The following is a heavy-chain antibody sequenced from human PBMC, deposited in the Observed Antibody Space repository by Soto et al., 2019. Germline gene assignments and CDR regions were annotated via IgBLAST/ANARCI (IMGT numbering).Heavy chain of an antibody. CDR3: VRDFDGSGSYYTGY. D-gene: IGHD3-10*01. Sequence: QVHLVQSGVEVKKPGASVKVSCKASGYNFINYGITWVRQAPGQGLEWMGWIRVHNGNTNYAQNLQGRVTMTTDTSTGTAYMELRSLRSDDTAVYYCVRDFDGSGSYYTGYWGPGTLVTVSS. CDR2: IRVHNGNT. J-gene: IGHJ4*02. CDR1: GYNFINYG. V-gene: IGHV1-18*01.